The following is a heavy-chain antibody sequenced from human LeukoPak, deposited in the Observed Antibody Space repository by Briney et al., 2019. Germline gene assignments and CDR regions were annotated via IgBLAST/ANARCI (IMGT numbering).Heavy chain of an antibody. CDR1: GFTFNNYA. V-gene: IGHV3-23*01. CDR3: AKDGYDFWSAYQIDL. J-gene: IGHJ5*02. Sequence: GGSLRLSCAASGFTFNNYAMTWVRQAPGKGLEWVSAISGSDGSTYYSDSVTGRFTISRDNSKNTLYLQMTRLARPDMAVYYCAKDGYDFWSAYQIDLWGQGTLVTVSS. CDR2: ISGSDGST. D-gene: IGHD3-3*01.